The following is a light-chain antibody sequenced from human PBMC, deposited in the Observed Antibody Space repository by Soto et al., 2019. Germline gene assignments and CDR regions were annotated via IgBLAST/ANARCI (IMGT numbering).Light chain of an antibody. J-gene: IGKJ4*01. CDR3: QQRSNREGS. V-gene: IGKV3-11*01. CDR1: QTVNRY. Sequence: EIVLTQSPATLSLSPGDRATLSCRASQTVNRYLAWYQQKPGQAPRLLIYDASNRATGIPARFSGSGSGTDFTLTISSLEPEDFAVYYCQQRSNREGSFGGGTKVEIK. CDR2: DAS.